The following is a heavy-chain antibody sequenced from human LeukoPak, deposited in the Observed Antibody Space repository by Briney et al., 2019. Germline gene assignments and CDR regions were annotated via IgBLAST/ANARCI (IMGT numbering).Heavy chain of an antibody. D-gene: IGHD3-9*01. Sequence: AGGSLRLSCAASGFTFSSYAMSWVRQAPGKGLEWVSAISGSGGSTYYADSVKGRFTISRDNSKNTLYLQMNSLRAEDTAVYYCAKTGGYYDILTGFDYWGQGTLVTVSS. V-gene: IGHV3-23*01. CDR2: ISGSGGST. CDR3: AKTGGYYDILTGFDY. J-gene: IGHJ4*02. CDR1: GFTFSSYA.